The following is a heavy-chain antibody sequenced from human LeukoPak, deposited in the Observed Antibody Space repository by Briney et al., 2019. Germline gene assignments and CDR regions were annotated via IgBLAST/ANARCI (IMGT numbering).Heavy chain of an antibody. CDR2: MNPYNGNT. J-gene: IGHJ3*02. CDR3: ARWGLNAFEI. V-gene: IGHV1-8*02. Sequence: ASVKVPCKASGYTFTGYYMHWVRQAPGQGLEWMGWMNPYNGNTGYAQKFQGRVTMTRNTSISTAYMELSSLRSEDTAVYYCARWGLNAFEIWGQGTMVTVSS. D-gene: IGHD3-16*01. CDR1: GYTFTGYY.